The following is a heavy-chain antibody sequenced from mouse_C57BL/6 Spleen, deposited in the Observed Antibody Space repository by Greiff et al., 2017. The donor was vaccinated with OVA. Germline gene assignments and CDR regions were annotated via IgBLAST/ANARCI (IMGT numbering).Heavy chain of an antibody. V-gene: IGHV14-3*01. CDR2: IVPANGNT. J-gene: IGHJ4*01. CDR1: GFNIKNTY. Sequence: VQLQQSVAELVRPGASVKLSCTASGFNIKNTYMHWVKQRPEQGLEWIGRIVPANGNTKYATKFQGKATITADTSSNTAYLQLSSLTSEHTSIYYCARTKEGHYYAMEYWGQGTSVTVSS. CDR3: ARTKEGHYYAMEY. D-gene: IGHD1-3*01.